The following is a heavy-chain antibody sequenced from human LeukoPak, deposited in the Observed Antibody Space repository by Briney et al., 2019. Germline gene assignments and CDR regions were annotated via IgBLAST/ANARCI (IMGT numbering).Heavy chain of an antibody. D-gene: IGHD2-15*01. V-gene: IGHV3-48*02. J-gene: IGHJ4*02. CDR1: GFTFSSYS. CDR2: ISGSSKTI. Sequence: PGGSLRLSCAASGFTFSSYSMNWVRQAPGKGLEWVSYISGSSKTIYYADSVKGRFTISRDNAKNSLYLQMNSLRDEDTAMYYCARRCEGVDSCYMYYLDYWGQGTLVTVSS. CDR3: ARRCEGVDSCYMYYLDY.